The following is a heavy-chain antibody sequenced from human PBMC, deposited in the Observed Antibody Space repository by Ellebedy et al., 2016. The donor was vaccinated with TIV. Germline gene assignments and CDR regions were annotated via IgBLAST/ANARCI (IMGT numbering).Heavy chain of an antibody. J-gene: IGHJ3*02. CDR3: AAAAGAGDDAFDI. V-gene: IGHV3-30-3*01. D-gene: IGHD6-13*01. Sequence: GGSLRLSXAASGFTFSDYAMHWVRQAPGKGLEWAALISYDGNKTDYADSVKGRFTISRDNSKNTLYLQMNSLRAEDTAVYYCAAAAGAGDDAFDIWGQGTMVTVSS. CDR2: ISYDGNKT. CDR1: GFTFSDYA.